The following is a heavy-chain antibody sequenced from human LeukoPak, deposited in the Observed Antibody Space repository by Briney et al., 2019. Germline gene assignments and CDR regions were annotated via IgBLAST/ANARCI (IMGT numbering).Heavy chain of an antibody. J-gene: IGHJ4*02. Sequence: TLSLTCTVSGGSISSGGYYWSWIRQHPGKGLEWIGYIYYSGSTYYNPSLKSRVTISVDTSKNQFSLKLSSVTAADTAVYYCARSWIQLWLLDYWGQGTLVTVSS. V-gene: IGHV4-31*03. D-gene: IGHD5-18*01. CDR1: GGSISSGGYY. CDR2: IYYSGST. CDR3: ARSWIQLWLLDY.